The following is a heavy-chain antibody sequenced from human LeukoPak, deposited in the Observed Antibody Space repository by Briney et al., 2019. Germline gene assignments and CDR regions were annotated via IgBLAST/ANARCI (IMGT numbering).Heavy chain of an antibody. J-gene: IGHJ4*02. CDR2: INTNSGNP. CDR3: ARDYRSVHDYSSHFDY. CDR1: GYTFTSYA. D-gene: IGHD4-11*01. Sequence: WASVKVSCKASGYTFTSYAMNWVRQAPGQGLEWMGWINTNSGNPTYAQGFTGRFVFSLDTSVSTAYLQISSLKAEDTAVYYCARDYRSVHDYSSHFDYWGQGTLVTVSS. V-gene: IGHV7-4-1*02.